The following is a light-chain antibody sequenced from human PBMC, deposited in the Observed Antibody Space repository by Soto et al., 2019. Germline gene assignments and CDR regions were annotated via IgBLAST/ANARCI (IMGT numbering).Light chain of an antibody. Sequence: DIQLTQSPSLLSASIGDRVTITCRASHDISTFLAWYQQKPGRAPKVLIYDASSLESGVPSRISGSGSGTEFILTISSLQLDDFATYYCHQYYGYPYTFGQGTRLEIK. J-gene: IGKJ5*01. CDR1: HDISTF. V-gene: IGKV1-5*01. CDR3: HQYYGYPYT. CDR2: DAS.